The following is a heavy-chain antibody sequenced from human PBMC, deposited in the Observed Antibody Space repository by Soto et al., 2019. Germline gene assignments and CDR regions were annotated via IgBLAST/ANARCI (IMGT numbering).Heavy chain of an antibody. Sequence: SLRFSCAASGFTFISYGMHWVRQAPGKGLEWVAVISYDGSNKYYADSVKGRFTISRDNSKNTLYLQMNSLRAEDTAVYYCAKGWELPPSYYYYYGMDVWGQGTTVTVSS. CDR3: AKGWELPPSYYYYYGMDV. CDR1: GFTFISYG. D-gene: IGHD1-26*01. J-gene: IGHJ6*02. V-gene: IGHV3-30*18. CDR2: ISYDGSNK.